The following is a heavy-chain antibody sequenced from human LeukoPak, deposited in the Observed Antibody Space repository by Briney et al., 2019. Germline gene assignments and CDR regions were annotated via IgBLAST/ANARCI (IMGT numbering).Heavy chain of an antibody. Sequence: GGSLRLSCAASGFTFSSYWMSWVRQAPGKGLEWVANIKQDGSEKYYVDSVKGRFTISRDNAKNSLYLQMNSLRAEDTAVYYCVIKGLIVRGDVWGQGTMVTVSS. J-gene: IGHJ3*01. CDR2: IKQDGSEK. V-gene: IGHV3-7*01. CDR3: VIKGLIVRGDV. D-gene: IGHD3-22*01. CDR1: GFTFSSYW.